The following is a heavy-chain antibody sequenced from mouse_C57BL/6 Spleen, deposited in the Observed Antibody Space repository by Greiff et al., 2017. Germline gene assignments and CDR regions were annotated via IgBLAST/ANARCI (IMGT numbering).Heavy chain of an antibody. J-gene: IGHJ4*01. CDR3: ARRCPGTRGAMDY. CDR2: IDPSDSYT. CDR1: GYTFTSYW. D-gene: IGHD4-1*01. V-gene: IGHV1-69*01. Sequence: QVQLQQPGAELVMPGASVKLSCKASGYTFTSYWMHWVKQRPGQGLEWIGEIDPSDSYTNYNQKFKGKSTLTVDKSSSTAYMQLSSLTSEDSAVYYCARRCPGTRGAMDYWGQGTSVTVSS.